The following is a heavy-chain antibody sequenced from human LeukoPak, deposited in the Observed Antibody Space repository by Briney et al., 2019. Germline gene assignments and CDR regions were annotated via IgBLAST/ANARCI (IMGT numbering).Heavy chain of an antibody. D-gene: IGHD3-16*01. Sequence: ASVKVSCKASGYTFSTYGISWVRQAPGQGLEWMGWISTSNGDTKYALKLQGRVTKTTDTSTSTAYMELRNLRSDDTAVYYCAREGLGELTLDYWGQGTLVTVSS. CDR3: AREGLGELTLDY. CDR1: GYTFSTYG. V-gene: IGHV1-18*01. CDR2: ISTSNGDT. J-gene: IGHJ4*02.